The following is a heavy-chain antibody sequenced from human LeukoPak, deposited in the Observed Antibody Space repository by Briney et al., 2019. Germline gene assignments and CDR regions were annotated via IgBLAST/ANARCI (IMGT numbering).Heavy chain of an antibody. V-gene: IGHV3-15*01. CDR2: IKSKTDGGTT. D-gene: IGHD3-3*01. Sequence: GGSLRLSWAASGFTFSNAWMSWVRQAPGKGLEWVGCIKSKTDGGTTDYAATVKGRFTISRDDSKNTLCLQMNSLKTEDTAVYYCTTSEPSITIFGVVDYWGQGTLVTVSS. J-gene: IGHJ4*02. CDR1: GFTFSNAW. CDR3: TTSEPSITIFGVVDY.